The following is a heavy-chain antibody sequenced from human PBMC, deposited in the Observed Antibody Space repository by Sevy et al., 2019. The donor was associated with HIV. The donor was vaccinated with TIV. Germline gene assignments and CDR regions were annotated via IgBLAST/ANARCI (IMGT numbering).Heavy chain of an antibody. CDR2: ISSSGSTI. D-gene: IGHD5-12*01. V-gene: IGHV3-11*01. CDR1: GFTFSDYY. Sequence: GGSLRLSCAASGFTFSDYYMSWIRQAPGKGLEWVSYISSSGSTIYYADSVRDRFTISRDNAKNSLYLQMNSLRAEDTAVYYCARGKGEMATYKFYWFDPWGQGTLVTVSS. CDR3: ARGKGEMATYKFYWFDP. J-gene: IGHJ5*02.